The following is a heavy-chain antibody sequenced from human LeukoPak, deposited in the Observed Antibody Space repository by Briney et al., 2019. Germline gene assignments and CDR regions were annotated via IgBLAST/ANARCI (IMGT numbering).Heavy chain of an antibody. Sequence: GGSLRLSCAASGFTFSNYWMSWVRQAPGKGLEWVANIKQDGSETYYVDSVKGRFIISRDNAKNSLYLQMNSLRAEDTAVYYCARDQGGVGYWGQGTLVTVSS. CDR2: IKQDGSET. V-gene: IGHV3-7*01. D-gene: IGHD3-16*01. CDR3: ARDQGGVGY. J-gene: IGHJ4*02. CDR1: GFTFSNYW.